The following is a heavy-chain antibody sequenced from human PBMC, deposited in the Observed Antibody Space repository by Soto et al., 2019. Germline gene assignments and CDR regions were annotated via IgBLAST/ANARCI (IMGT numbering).Heavy chain of an antibody. CDR1: GGSFSGYY. J-gene: IGHJ4*02. V-gene: IGHV4-34*01. D-gene: IGHD3-3*01. CDR2: INHSGST. CDR3: ARGRVQYDYDFWSGYYTAPFDY. Sequence: QVQLQQWGAGLLKPSETLSLTCAVYGGSFSGYYWSWIRQPPGKGLEWIGEINHSGSTNYNPSLKRRVTISVDTSKNQFSLKLSSVTAADTAVYYCARGRVQYDYDFWSGYYTAPFDYWGQGTLVTVSS.